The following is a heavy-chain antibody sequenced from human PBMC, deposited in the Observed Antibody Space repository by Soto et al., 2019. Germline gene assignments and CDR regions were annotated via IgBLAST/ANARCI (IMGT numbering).Heavy chain of an antibody. D-gene: IGHD3-9*01. V-gene: IGHV3-33*01. J-gene: IGHJ4*02. CDR2: IWYDGSNK. CDR3: ARDLYDYDILTGYQIPIYYFDY. Sequence: GGSLRLSCAASGFTFSSYGMHWVRQAPGKGLEWVAVIWYDGSNKYYADSVKGRFTISRDNSKNTLYLQMNSLRAEDTAVYYCARDLYDYDILTGYQIPIYYFDYWGQGTLVTVSS. CDR1: GFTFSSYG.